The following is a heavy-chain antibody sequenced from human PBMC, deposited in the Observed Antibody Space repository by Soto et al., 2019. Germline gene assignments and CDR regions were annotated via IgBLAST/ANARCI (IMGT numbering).Heavy chain of an antibody. CDR3: AKDRITMVRGVISGYYYYGMDV. CDR2: ISYDGSNK. D-gene: IGHD3-10*01. V-gene: IGHV3-30*18. Sequence: GSLRLSCAASGFTFSSYGMYWVRQAPGKGLEWVAVISYDGSNKYYADSVKGRFTISRDNSKNTLYLQMNSLRAEDMAVYYCAKDRITMVRGVISGYYYYGMDVWGQGTTVTVSS. CDR1: GFTFSSYG. J-gene: IGHJ6*02.